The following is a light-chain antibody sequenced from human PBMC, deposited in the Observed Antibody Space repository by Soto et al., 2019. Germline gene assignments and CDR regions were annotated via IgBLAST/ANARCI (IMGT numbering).Light chain of an antibody. V-gene: IGKV3-15*01. CDR3: QHYNQSPT. Sequence: EIVMTQSPATLSVSPGQRATLSCRASQSVSSNLAWYQQKPGQAPRLLIYGASTRATDIPARFSGSGSGTEFTLTISSLQSEDFAVYYCQHYNQSPTFGQGTRLAIK. CDR2: GAS. J-gene: IGKJ5*01. CDR1: QSVSSN.